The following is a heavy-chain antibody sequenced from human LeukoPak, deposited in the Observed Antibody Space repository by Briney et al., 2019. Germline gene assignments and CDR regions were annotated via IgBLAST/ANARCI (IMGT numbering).Heavy chain of an antibody. V-gene: IGHV4-31*03. J-gene: IGHJ4*02. Sequence: PSETLSLTCTVSGGSISSGGYYWSWIRQHPGKGLEWIGYIYYSGSTYYNPSLKSRVTISVDTSKNQFSLKLSSVTAADTAVYYCARGATGLLPGLDLLLDYWGQGTLVTVSS. CDR3: ARGATGLLPGLDLLLDY. CDR2: IYYSGST. D-gene: IGHD3-16*01. CDR1: GGSISSGGYY.